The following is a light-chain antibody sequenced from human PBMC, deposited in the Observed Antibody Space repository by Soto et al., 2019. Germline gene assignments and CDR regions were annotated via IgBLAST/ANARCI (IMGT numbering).Light chain of an antibody. Sequence: EIVLTQSPGTLSLSPGERATLSCRASQSVSNNYLAWYQQKPGQAPRLLIYGASSRATGIPDRFSGSGSGTDFTLTISRLEPEDFAVYYCQQYGSSPPITFGQGIRLVIK. CDR3: QQYGSSPPIT. V-gene: IGKV3-20*01. CDR1: QSVSNNY. CDR2: GAS. J-gene: IGKJ5*01.